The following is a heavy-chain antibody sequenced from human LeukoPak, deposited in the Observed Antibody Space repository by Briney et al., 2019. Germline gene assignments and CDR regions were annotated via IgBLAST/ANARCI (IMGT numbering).Heavy chain of an antibody. CDR2: INHSGST. D-gene: IGHD6-19*01. Sequence: TSETLSLTCAVYGGSFSGYYWSWIRQPPGKGLEWIGEINHSGSTNYNPSLKSRVTISVDTSKNQFSLKLSSVTAADTAVYYCARMHSGWYYAFDIWGQGTMVTVSS. V-gene: IGHV4-34*01. CDR1: GGSFSGYY. J-gene: IGHJ3*02. CDR3: ARMHSGWYYAFDI.